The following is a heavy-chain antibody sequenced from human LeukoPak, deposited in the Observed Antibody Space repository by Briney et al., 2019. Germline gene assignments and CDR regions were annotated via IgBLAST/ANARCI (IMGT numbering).Heavy chain of an antibody. CDR2: ISYDGSNK. Sequence: GGSLRLSCAASGFTFSSYAMHWVRQAPGEGLEWVAVISYDGSNKYYADSVKGRFTISRDNSKNTLYLQMNSLRAEDTAVYYCARDRWGDGYNYFDYWGQGTLVTVSS. CDR3: ARDRWGDGYNYFDY. CDR1: GFTFSSYA. J-gene: IGHJ4*02. D-gene: IGHD5-24*01. V-gene: IGHV3-30*04.